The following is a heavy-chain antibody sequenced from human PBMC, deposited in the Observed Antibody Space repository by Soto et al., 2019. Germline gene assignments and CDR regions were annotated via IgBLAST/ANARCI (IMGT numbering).Heavy chain of an antibody. CDR1: GASLSPNY. V-gene: IGHV4-59*08. J-gene: IGHJ4*02. CDR2: IYYAGTT. Sequence: QVQLQESGPGLVKPSETLSLRCSVSGASLSPNYWSWFRQPPGKGLQWIGYIYYAGTTTYNPSLKSRFTISLNTSKNEVSLELTSVTAADTAVYYCARLGAFYQALDSWGQGALVTVSS. D-gene: IGHD2-2*01. CDR3: ARLGAFYQALDS.